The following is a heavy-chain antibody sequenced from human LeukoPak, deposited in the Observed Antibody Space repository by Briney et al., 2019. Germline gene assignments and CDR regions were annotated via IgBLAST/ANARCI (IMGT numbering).Heavy chain of an antibody. D-gene: IGHD4-11*01. CDR2: ISPYNGNT. V-gene: IGHV1-18*01. CDR1: GYKFTNYG. CDR3: ARGTTVTTLPYYYYFMDV. Sequence: ASVKVSCKASGYKFTNYGISWVRQAPGQGLEWMGWISPYNGNTIYAQKLLGRVTMTTDTSTSTAYMELRSLRSDDTAVYYCARGTTVTTLPYYYYFMDVWGKGTTVTVSS. J-gene: IGHJ6*03.